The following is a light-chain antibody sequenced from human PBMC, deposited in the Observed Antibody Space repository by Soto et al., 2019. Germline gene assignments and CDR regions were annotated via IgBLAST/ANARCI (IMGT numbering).Light chain of an antibody. CDR2: AAS. CDR1: QSISNF. V-gene: IGKV1-39*01. Sequence: DIQMTQSPSSLSASVGDRVTITCRASQSISNFLTWYQQKPGKAPQLLIFAASSLRSGVPSGFSGSGSGTDFTLTISSLQPEDFATYYCQQSYSAPRTFGQGTKLEIK. CDR3: QQSYSAPRT. J-gene: IGKJ2*01.